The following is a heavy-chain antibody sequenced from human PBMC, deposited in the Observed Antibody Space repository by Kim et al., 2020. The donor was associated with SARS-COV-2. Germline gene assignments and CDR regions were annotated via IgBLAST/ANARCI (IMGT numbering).Heavy chain of an antibody. D-gene: IGHD1-7*01. CDR2: INSDGSKT. CDR3: TTAFSKNYVN. Sequence: GGSLRLSCAASGFTFSSIWMHWVRQTPGKGLVWVSAINSDGSKTNYADSVRGRFTISRDNAKNTLYLVMNSLSAEDTAMHYCTTAFSKNYVNWGQGIPVTVSS. V-gene: IGHV3-74*01. J-gene: IGHJ4*02. CDR1: GFTFSSIW.